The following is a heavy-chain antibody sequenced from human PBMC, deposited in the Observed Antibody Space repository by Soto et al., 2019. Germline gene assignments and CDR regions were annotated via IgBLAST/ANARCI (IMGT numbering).Heavy chain of an antibody. J-gene: IGHJ4*02. V-gene: IGHV4-59*01. D-gene: IGHD1-26*01. CDR1: GGSISSYY. Sequence: SETLSLTCTVSGGSISSYYWSWIRQPPGKGLEWIGYIYYSGSTNYNPSLKSRVTISVDTSKNQFSLKLSSVTAADTAVYYCARAEELDHFGYWGQGTLVTVCS. CDR3: ARAEELDHFGY. CDR2: IYYSGST.